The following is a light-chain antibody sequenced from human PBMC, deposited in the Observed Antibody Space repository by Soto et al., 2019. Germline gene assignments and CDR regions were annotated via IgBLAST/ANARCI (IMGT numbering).Light chain of an antibody. CDR2: GSS. V-gene: IGKV1-39*01. J-gene: IGKJ1*01. CDR1: QSISSY. Sequence: DIQMTQSPSSLSASVGDRVTITCRASQSISSYLNWYQQKPGKAPKLLIYGSSTLQSGVPSRFSGSGSGTDFTLTISNLQPEDFASYYCQQSYSTPQTFGQGTKVE. CDR3: QQSYSTPQT.